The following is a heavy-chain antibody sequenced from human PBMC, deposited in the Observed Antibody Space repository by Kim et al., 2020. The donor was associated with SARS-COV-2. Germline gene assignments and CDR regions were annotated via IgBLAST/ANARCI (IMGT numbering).Heavy chain of an antibody. CDR3: ARDSLQRDITTYYYYYYGMDV. J-gene: IGHJ6*02. Sequence: ASVKVSCKASGYTFTSYYMHWVRQAPGQGLEWMGIINPSGGSTSYAQKFQGRVTMTRDTSTSTVYMELSSLRSEDTAVYYCARDSLQRDITTYYYYYYGMDVWGQGTTVTVSS. D-gene: IGHD3-22*01. V-gene: IGHV1-46*01. CDR1: GYTFTSYY. CDR2: INPSGGST.